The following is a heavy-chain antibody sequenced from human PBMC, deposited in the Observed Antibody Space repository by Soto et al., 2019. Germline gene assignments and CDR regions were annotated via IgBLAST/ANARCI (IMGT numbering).Heavy chain of an antibody. V-gene: IGHV3-66*01. CDR2: IYSGGST. D-gene: IGHD2-15*01. J-gene: IGHJ6*03. CDR1: GFTVSSNY. CDR3: ARAYIVGGSGGSRYMDV. Sequence: GGSLRLSCAASGFTVSSNYMSWVRQAPGKGLEWVSVIYSGGSTYYADSVKGRFTISRDNSKNTLYLQMISLRAEDTAVYYCARAYIVGGSGGSRYMDVWGKGTTVTVSS.